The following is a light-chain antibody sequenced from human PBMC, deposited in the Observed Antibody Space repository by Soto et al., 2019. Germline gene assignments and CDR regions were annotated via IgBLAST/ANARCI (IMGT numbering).Light chain of an antibody. V-gene: IGLV1-47*01. CDR3: AAWDDSLGGVV. J-gene: IGLJ2*01. CDR1: SSNIGSNY. CDR2: RNN. Sequence: QSVLTQPPSASGTPGQRVTISCSGSSSNIGSNYVYWYQQLPGTAPKLLIYRNNQRPSGVPDRFSGSKSGTSASLAISGLRSEDEADYYCAAWDDSLGGVVFGGGTTLTVL.